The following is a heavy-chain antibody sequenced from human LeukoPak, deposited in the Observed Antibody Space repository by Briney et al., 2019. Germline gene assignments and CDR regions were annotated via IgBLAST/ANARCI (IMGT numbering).Heavy chain of an antibody. CDR3: ARRAAPNWNFDL. J-gene: IGHJ2*01. D-gene: IGHD6-13*01. Sequence: SETLSLTCTVSGGSISSYYWSWIRQPPGKGLEWIGYIYYSGTTNYNPSLKSRVTISVDTSKNQFSLKLNSVTAADTAVYYCARRAAPNWNFDLWGRGTLVTVSS. CDR2: IYYSGTT. V-gene: IGHV4-59*08. CDR1: GGSISSYY.